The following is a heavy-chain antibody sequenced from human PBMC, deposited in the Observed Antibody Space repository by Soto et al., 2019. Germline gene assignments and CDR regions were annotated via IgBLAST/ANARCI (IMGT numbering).Heavy chain of an antibody. V-gene: IGHV4-34*01. D-gene: IGHD2-15*01. Sequence: SETLSLTCAVYGGSFSGYYWSWIRQPPGKGLEWIGEINHSGSTNYNPSLKSRVTISVDTSKNQFSLKLSSVTAADTAVYYCARGVYCSGGSCYMDGYGMDVWGQGTTVTVSS. CDR1: GGSFSGYY. CDR2: INHSGST. CDR3: ARGVYCSGGSCYMDGYGMDV. J-gene: IGHJ6*02.